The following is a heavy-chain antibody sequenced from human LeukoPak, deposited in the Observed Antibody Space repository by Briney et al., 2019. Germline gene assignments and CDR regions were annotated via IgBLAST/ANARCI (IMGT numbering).Heavy chain of an antibody. V-gene: IGHV3-7*03. CDR1: GFTFSSYW. CDR3: ARDGHFNTFHI. J-gene: IGHJ3*02. D-gene: IGHD2/OR15-2a*01. Sequence: QPGGSLRLSCAAPGFTFSSYWMSWVRQAPGKGLEWVANIRQDGSDKYYVDSVKGRFTISRDNAKTSLYLQMNSLRAEDTAVYYCARDGHFNTFHIWGQGTMVTVSS. CDR2: IRQDGSDK.